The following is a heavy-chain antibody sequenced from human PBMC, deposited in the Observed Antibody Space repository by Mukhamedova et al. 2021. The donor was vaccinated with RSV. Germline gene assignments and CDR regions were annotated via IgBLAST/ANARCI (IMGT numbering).Heavy chain of an antibody. CDR3: ARVPFSPNQYYYYYYIDV. CDR2: INPNSGAT. J-gene: IGHJ6*03. V-gene: IGHV1-2*02. D-gene: IGHD1-14*01. Sequence: VRQSPGQGLEWMGWINPNSGATNYAQKFQGRVTMTRDTSISTAYMELSRLRYDDTAVYYCARVPFSPNQYYYYYYIDVWGEGTTV.